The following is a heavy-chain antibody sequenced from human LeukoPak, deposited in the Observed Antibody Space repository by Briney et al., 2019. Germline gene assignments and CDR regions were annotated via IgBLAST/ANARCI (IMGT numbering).Heavy chain of an antibody. CDR3: ARDYNPTNF. CDR1: GDSISSYY. D-gene: IGHD1-1*01. Sequence: SETLSLTCTVSGDSISSYYWSWIRQPPGKGLEWIGHTYYSGSTSYNPSLKSRVSISVDTSKNQFSLKLSSVTAADTAVYYCARDYNPTNFWGQGTLVTVSS. J-gene: IGHJ4*02. CDR2: TYYSGST. V-gene: IGHV4-59*01.